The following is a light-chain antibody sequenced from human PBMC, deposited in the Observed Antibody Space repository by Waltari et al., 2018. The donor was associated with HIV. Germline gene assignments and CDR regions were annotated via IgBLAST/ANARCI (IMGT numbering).Light chain of an antibody. CDR1: SSDVAGCNY. V-gene: IGLV2-8*01. CDR2: EVS. CDR3: SSYAGSNNVV. Sequence: SALTQHPSAPGSPGPPVPIPCTGTSSDVAGCNYVSWYQQHPGTAPKLMIYEVSRRPSGFPDRFSGSKSGNTASLTVSGLQAEDEADYYCSSYAGSNNVVFGGGTKVTVL. J-gene: IGLJ2*01.